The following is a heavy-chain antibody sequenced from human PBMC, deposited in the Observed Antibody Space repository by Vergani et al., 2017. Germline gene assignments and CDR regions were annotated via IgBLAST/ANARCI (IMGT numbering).Heavy chain of an antibody. J-gene: IGHJ4*02. Sequence: QVRLQESGPGLVKPSETLSLTCSVSGGSLSGYYWSWIRQPPGKELEWIGYMYHSGSTNYNPSLETRVTISGDTSKNQFSLKLISVTAADTAVYYCGRVADFYGLGSRLLDLWVQGILVTVSS. V-gene: IGHV4-59*01. CDR3: GRVADFYGLGSRLLDL. CDR2: MYHSGST. CDR1: GGSLSGYY. D-gene: IGHD3-10*01.